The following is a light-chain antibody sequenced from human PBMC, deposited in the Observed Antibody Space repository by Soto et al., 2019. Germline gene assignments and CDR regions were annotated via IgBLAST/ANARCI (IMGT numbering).Light chain of an antibody. CDR1: QSVSSN. CDR2: GAS. V-gene: IGKV3-15*01. CDR3: QQYNNWTIT. J-gene: IGKJ5*01. Sequence: EIVMTQSPAILYVSPGERATLSCRASQSVSSNLAWYQQKPGQAPRLLIYGASTRATGIPARFSGSGSGTEFTLTISSLQSEDFAVYYCQQYNNWTITFGQGTRLEIK.